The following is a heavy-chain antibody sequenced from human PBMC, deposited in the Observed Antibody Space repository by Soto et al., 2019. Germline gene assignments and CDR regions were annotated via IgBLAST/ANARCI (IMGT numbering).Heavy chain of an antibody. D-gene: IGHD1-26*01. Sequence: GSLRLSCAASGFVFNMYGMHWVRQAPGKGLEWVGVIWHDGSGTYYADALKGRFTISRDNSKNTLFLQMDSLTVEDTAVYYCVRDPVALRNRVRVGYFNLWGRGTQVTVSS. CDR3: VRDPVALRNRVRVGYFNL. J-gene: IGHJ2*01. CDR2: IWHDGSGT. CDR1: GFVFNMYG. V-gene: IGHV3-33*01.